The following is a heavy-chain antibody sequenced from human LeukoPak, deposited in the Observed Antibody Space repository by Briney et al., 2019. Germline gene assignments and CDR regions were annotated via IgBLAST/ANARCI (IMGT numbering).Heavy chain of an antibody. CDR2: ISSSSSYI. CDR3: ARDRGASATDY. CDR1: GFTFSSYS. D-gene: IGHD1-26*01. J-gene: IGHJ4*02. V-gene: IGHV3-21*01. Sequence: GGSLRLSCAASGFTFSSYSMNWVRQAPGKGLEWVSSISSSSSYIYCADSVKGRFTISRDNAKNSLYLQMNSLRAEDTAVYYCARDRGASATDYWGQGTLVTVSS.